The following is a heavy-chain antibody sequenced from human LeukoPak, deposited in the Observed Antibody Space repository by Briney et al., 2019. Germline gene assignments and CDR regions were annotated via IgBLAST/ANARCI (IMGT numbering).Heavy chain of an antibody. CDR1: GGSISSGDYY. J-gene: IGHJ3*02. V-gene: IGHV4-61*08. Sequence: PSETLSLTCTVSGGSISSGDYYWSWIRQPPGKGLEWIGYIYYSGSTNYNPSLKSRVTISVDTSKNQFSLKLSSVTAADTAVYYCARDNKIVPDAFDIWGQGTMVTVSS. CDR2: IYYSGST. D-gene: IGHD2/OR15-2a*01. CDR3: ARDNKIVPDAFDI.